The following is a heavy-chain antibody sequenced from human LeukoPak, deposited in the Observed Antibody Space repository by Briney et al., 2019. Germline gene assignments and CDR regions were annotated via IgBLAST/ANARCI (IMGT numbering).Heavy chain of an antibody. J-gene: IGHJ5*02. D-gene: IGHD5-18*01. CDR3: ARHLRLWQNWFDP. CDR1: GYSFTSYW. Sequence: GESLKISCKVSGYSFTSYWIGWVRQMPGKGLEWVGIIYPGDSDTRYSPSFQGQVTISADKSISTAYLQWGSLKASDTAMYYCARHLRLWQNWFDPWGQGTLVTVSS. V-gene: IGHV5-51*01. CDR2: IYPGDSDT.